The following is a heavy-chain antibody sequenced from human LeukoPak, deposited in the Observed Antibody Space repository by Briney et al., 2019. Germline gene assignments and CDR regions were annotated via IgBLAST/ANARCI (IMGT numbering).Heavy chain of an antibody. CDR3: ARAHRQLERLGRYYFDY. Sequence: SVKVSCKASGYTFTSYGINWVRQATGQGLEWMGGIIPIFGTANYAQKFQGRVTITADESTSTAYMELSSLRSEDTAVYYCARAHRQLERLGRYYFDYWGQGTLVTVSS. CDR2: IIPIFGTA. D-gene: IGHD1-1*01. J-gene: IGHJ4*02. CDR1: GYTFTSYG. V-gene: IGHV1-69*13.